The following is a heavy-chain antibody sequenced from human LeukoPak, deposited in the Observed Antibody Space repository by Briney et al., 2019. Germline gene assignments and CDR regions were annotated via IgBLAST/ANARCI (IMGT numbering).Heavy chain of an antibody. CDR2: IDSDGSNT. CDR3: ARDDYGDYYFDY. Sequence: PGRSLRLSCAASGFTFSSHGMHWVRQAPGKGLVWVSRIDSDGSNTNYADSVKGRFTVSRDNAKNTLYLQMNSLRAEDTAVYYCARDDYGDYYFDYWGQGTLVTVSS. J-gene: IGHJ4*02. V-gene: IGHV3-74*01. CDR1: GFTFSSHG. D-gene: IGHD4-17*01.